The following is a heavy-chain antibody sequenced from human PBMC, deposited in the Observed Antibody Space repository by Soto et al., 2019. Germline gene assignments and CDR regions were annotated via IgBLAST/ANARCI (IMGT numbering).Heavy chain of an antibody. V-gene: IGHV4-31*03. CDR2: IYVTGAV. D-gene: IGHD2-21*01. J-gene: IGHJ5*02. CDR1: GAALNSGNYY. Sequence: PSETLSLTCSVSGAALNSGNYYWSWIRQVPRKGLEWTGHIYVTGAVDYNPSLRDRITISQDTSERQFSLNLRLVTAADTAVYYCARLRIATNNYKWFDPWGQGTLVTVSS. CDR3: ARLRIATNNYKWFDP.